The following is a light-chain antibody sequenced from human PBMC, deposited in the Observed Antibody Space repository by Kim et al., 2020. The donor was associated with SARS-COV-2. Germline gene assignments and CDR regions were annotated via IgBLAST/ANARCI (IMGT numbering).Light chain of an antibody. CDR2: DAA. V-gene: IGKV3-11*01. Sequence: PGERAILSCRASQTIGISLGWYQHKLGQAPRLLIYDAANRAAGILDRFSGGGSGTDFTLTISSLEPEDFAIYYCQQRNNWPPAVTFGGGTKVDIK. CDR1: QTIGIS. J-gene: IGKJ4*01. CDR3: QQRNNWPPAVT.